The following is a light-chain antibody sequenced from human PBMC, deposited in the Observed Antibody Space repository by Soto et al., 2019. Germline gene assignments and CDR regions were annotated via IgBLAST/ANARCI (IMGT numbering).Light chain of an antibody. Sequence: DIQMTQSPSSLSASVGDRVTITCQASQDISNYLNWYQQKPGKAPKLLTYDASDLETVVPSRFSGTGSGTDFTFTISNVQPEDTATYYCQQYDSLPFTFGPGTKVDIK. CDR1: QDISNY. V-gene: IGKV1-33*01. J-gene: IGKJ3*01. CDR3: QQYDSLPFT. CDR2: DAS.